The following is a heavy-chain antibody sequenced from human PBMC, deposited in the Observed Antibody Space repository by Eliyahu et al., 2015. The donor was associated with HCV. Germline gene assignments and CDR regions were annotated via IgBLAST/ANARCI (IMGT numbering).Heavy chain of an antibody. D-gene: IGHD3-16*01. CDR1: GLTFSFRNAR. CDR3: VTGMFTDYGDF. J-gene: IGHJ4*02. V-gene: IGHV3-15*01. Sequence: DVKLVESGGGLVKPGGTRRLSCIASGLTFSFRNARLTWVRQAPGQGLEWVGHVKSRSDGGTTEYAAPVRGRFTISRDDSKSTLSLYMQDLRITDTAVYYCVTGMFTDYGDFWGQGTLVTVSP. CDR2: VKSRSDGGTT.